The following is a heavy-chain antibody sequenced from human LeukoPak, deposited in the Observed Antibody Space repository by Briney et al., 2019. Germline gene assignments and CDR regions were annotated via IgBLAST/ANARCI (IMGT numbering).Heavy chain of an antibody. CDR3: ARTLGLYGDYVEAFDF. CDR1: GYTLTSYS. Sequence: GASVKVSCKASGYTLTSYSINWVRQAPGQGLEWVGWINTYNGNTNYAQKLQGRVTMTTDTSTSTAYMELRSLRSDDTAVYYCARTLGLYGDYVEAFDFWGQGTMVTVSS. J-gene: IGHJ3*01. D-gene: IGHD4-17*01. CDR2: INTYNGNT. V-gene: IGHV1-18*01.